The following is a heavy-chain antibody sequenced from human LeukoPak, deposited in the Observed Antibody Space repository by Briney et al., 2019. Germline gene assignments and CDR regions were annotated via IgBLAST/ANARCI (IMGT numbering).Heavy chain of an antibody. CDR1: GFTFSGYA. CDR3: ARDFPYYDSSGYYAGDY. CDR2: ISYDGSNK. J-gene: IGHJ4*02. D-gene: IGHD3-22*01. Sequence: GGSLRLSCAASGFTFSGYAMNWVRQAPGKGLEWVAVISYDGSNKYYADSVKGRFTISRDNSKNTLYLQMNSLRAEDTAVYYCARDFPYYDSSGYYAGDYWGQGTLVTVSS. V-gene: IGHV3-30-3*01.